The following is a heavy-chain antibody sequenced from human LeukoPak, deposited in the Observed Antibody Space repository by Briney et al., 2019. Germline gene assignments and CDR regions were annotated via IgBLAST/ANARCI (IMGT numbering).Heavy chain of an antibody. Sequence: ASVKVSCKASGYTFTGYYMHWVRQAPGQGLEWMERINPNSGGTNYAQKFRGRVPMTRDTSLSTAYMELSRLRSDDTAVYYCARDLITMIVGTYAFDIWGQGTTVTVSS. CDR2: INPNSGGT. J-gene: IGHJ3*02. CDR1: GYTFTGYY. CDR3: ARDLITMIVGTYAFDI. D-gene: IGHD3-22*01. V-gene: IGHV1-2*06.